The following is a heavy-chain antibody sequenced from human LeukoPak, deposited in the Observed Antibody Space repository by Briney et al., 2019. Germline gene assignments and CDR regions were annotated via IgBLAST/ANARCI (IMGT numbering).Heavy chain of an antibody. CDR1: GYSFTSYW. J-gene: IGHJ4*02. Sequence: GESLKISCKGSGYSFTSYWIGLVRPMPGKGVEWMGIIYPGGSDTRNRHCCKGRVTNSADKSISTAYLQCSSMNATDLAMYYCASSEYSSSWYSYYPLAGPIDYWGQGTLVTVSS. CDR2: IYPGGSDT. V-gene: IGHV5-51*06. D-gene: IGHD6-13*01. CDR3: ASSEYSSSWYSYYPLAGPIDY.